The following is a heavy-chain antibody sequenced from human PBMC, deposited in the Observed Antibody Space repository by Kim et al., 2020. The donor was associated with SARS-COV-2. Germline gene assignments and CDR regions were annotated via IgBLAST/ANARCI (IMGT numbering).Heavy chain of an antibody. CDR2: ISAYNGNT. Sequence: ASVKVSCKSSGYTFTSYGISWVRQAPGQGLEWMGWISAYNGNTNYAQKLQGRVTMTTDTSTSTAYMELRSLRSEDKAVYYCARGFPDYYDSSGTLSFGYWGQGTLVTVSS. CDR3: ARGFPDYYDSSGTLSFGY. V-gene: IGHV1-18*01. CDR1: GYTFTSYG. D-gene: IGHD3-22*01. J-gene: IGHJ4*02.